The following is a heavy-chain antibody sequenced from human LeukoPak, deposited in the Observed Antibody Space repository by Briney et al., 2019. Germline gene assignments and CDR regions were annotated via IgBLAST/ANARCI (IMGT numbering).Heavy chain of an antibody. J-gene: IGHJ5*02. V-gene: IGHV1-2*02. CDR2: INPNSGGT. D-gene: IGHD3-9*01. Sequence: GASVNVSCKASGYTFTGYYMHWVRQAPGQGLEWMGWINPNSGGTNYAQKFQGRVTMTRDTSISTAYMELSRLRSDDTAVYYCARNWLSSSNWFDPWGQGTLVADSS. CDR3: ARNWLSSSNWFDP. CDR1: GYTFTGYY.